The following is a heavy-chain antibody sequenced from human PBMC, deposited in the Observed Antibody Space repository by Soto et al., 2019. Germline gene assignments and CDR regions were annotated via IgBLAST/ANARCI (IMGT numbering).Heavy chain of an antibody. CDR2: ISGSDGSS. V-gene: IGHV3-23*01. J-gene: IGHJ6*02. D-gene: IGHD6-13*01. Sequence: TGGSLRLSCAASGFAFSTYAMTWVRQAPGKGLEWVSVISGSDGSSYYAASVKGRFTISRDNSKNTVYLQMNGLRAEDTALYFCAKVTKRAAAGRYEYYKYGMDVWGQGTTVTVSS. CDR3: AKVTKRAAAGRYEYYKYGMDV. CDR1: GFAFSTYA.